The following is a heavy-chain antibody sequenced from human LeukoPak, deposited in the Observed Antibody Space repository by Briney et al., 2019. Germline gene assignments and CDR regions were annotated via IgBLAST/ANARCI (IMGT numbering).Heavy chain of an antibody. J-gene: IGHJ4*02. Sequence: PGGSLRLSCAASGFTFSSYGMHWVRQAPGKGLEWVAVIWYDGSNKYYADSVKGRFTISRDNSKNTLYLQMNSLRAEDTAVYYCARAYDFWSGPLDYWGQGTLVTVSS. V-gene: IGHV3-33*08. CDR2: IWYDGSNK. D-gene: IGHD3-3*01. CDR1: GFTFSSYG. CDR3: ARAYDFWSGPLDY.